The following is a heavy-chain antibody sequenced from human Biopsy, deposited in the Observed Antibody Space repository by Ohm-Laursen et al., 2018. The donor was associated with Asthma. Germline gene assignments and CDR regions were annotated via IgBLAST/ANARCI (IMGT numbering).Heavy chain of an antibody. D-gene: IGHD1-26*01. V-gene: IGHV3-30*18. CDR3: AKDVFPGWELRRGPDY. CDR2: ISFDGSNK. CDR1: GFTFSNYG. Sequence: SLRLSCAASGFTFSNYGMHWVRQAPGKGLEWVAVISFDGSNKDFADSVKGQFTISRDNSRNTLHLQMNSLRAEDTAVYYCAKDVFPGWELRRGPDYWGQGTLVTVSS. J-gene: IGHJ4*02.